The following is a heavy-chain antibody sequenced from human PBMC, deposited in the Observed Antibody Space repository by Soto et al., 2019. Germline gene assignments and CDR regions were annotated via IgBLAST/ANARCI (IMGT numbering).Heavy chain of an antibody. CDR3: ARVGAAINYFDY. Sequence: GASVKVSCKASGYTFSSYGVSWVRQAPGQGLERMGWISDYNGNTNYAQKLQGRVTMTTDTSTSTAYMELRSLTSDDTAVYYCARVGAAINYFDYWGQGTQVTVSS. D-gene: IGHD2-2*02. V-gene: IGHV1-18*01. J-gene: IGHJ4*02. CDR1: GYTFSSYG. CDR2: ISDYNGNT.